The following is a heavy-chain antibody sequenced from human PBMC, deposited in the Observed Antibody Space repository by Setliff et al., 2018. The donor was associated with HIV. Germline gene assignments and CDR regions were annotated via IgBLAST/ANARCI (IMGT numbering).Heavy chain of an antibody. J-gene: IGHJ2*01. Sequence: PSETLSLTCTVSGGSISSHFWTWIRQSPGKGLEWIGSMYYGGGATYNPSLKSRVTISIDTSKSQFSLKLTSVTVADTAVYYCARDYDSSTSRGGRGTLVTVSS. CDR2: MYYGGGA. CDR1: GGSISSHF. D-gene: IGHD2-2*01. V-gene: IGHV4-59*11. CDR3: ARDYDSSTSR.